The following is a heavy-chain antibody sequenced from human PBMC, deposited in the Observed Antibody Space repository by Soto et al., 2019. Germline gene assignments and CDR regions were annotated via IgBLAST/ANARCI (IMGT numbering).Heavy chain of an antibody. Sequence: EVHLVESGGALVQPGGSLRLSCAASGFTVSSNYMNWVRQAPGKGLEWVSVIYRGGLTAYADSVKGRFTISRDRSKKTLYLQMHRLRTEDKAVYYCARTIGGASSLYFDYWGQGTMVTVSS. V-gene: IGHV3-66*01. D-gene: IGHD2-15*01. CDR2: IYRGGLT. J-gene: IGHJ4*02. CDR3: ARTIGGASSLYFDY. CDR1: GFTVSSNY.